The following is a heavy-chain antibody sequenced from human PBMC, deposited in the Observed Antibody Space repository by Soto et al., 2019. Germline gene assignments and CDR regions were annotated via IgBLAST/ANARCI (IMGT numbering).Heavy chain of an antibody. CDR1: GFTFSSYS. J-gene: IGHJ4*02. Sequence: GGSLRLSCAASGFTFSSYSMNWVRQAPGKGLEWVSSISSSSSYIYYADSVKGRFTISRDNAKNSLYLQMNSLRAEDTAVYYCARDELTPLRFLEWPLDYWGQGTLVTVSS. CDR3: ARDELTPLRFLEWPLDY. V-gene: IGHV3-21*01. CDR2: ISSSSSYI. D-gene: IGHD3-3*01.